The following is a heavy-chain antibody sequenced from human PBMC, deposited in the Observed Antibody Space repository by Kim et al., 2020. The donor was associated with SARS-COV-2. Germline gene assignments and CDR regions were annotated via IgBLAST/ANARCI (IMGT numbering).Heavy chain of an antibody. CDR3: AKGGCEYYYDSSGSFYYFDY. CDR2: ISYDGSNK. Sequence: GGSLRLSCAASGFTFSSYGMHWVRQAPGKGLEWVAVISYDGSNKYYADSVKGRFTISRDNSKNTLYLQMNSLRVEDTAVYYCAKGGCEYYYDSSGSFYYFDYWGQGTLVTVSS. J-gene: IGHJ4*02. D-gene: IGHD3-22*01. V-gene: IGHV3-30*18. CDR1: GFTFSSYG.